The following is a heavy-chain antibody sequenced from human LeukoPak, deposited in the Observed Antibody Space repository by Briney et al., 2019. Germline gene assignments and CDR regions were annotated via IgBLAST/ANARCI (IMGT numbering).Heavy chain of an antibody. CDR1: GFTFSRSA. V-gene: IGHV3-23*01. CDR2: IIYSGGAT. Sequence: PGGSLRLSCAASGFTFSRSAMTWVRQGPGRGLEFVASIIYSGGATYYGDSVKGRFTISRDNSKNTLYLQMNSLRAEDTALYYCAKDGLYYDGSEHVYYFDSWGQGTLVTVSS. J-gene: IGHJ4*02. CDR3: AKDGLYYDGSEHVYYFDS. D-gene: IGHD3-22*01.